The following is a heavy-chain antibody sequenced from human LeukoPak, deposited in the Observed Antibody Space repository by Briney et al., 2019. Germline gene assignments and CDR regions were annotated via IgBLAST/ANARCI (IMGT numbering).Heavy chain of an antibody. V-gene: IGHV1-69*10. J-gene: IGHJ4*02. CDR1: GGTFINYA. Sequence: SVKVSCKASGGTFINYAINWVRQAPGQGLEWMGGIILIFEISNYAQKFQDRVTINADKYTTPAYMELSSLTSEDTAVYYCARDHGHYGGGFDYWGQGTLVTVSS. D-gene: IGHD4-17*01. CDR3: ARDHGHYGGGFDY. CDR2: IILIFEIS.